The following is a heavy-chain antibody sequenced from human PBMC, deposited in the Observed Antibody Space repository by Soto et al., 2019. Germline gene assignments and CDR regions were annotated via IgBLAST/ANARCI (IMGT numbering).Heavy chain of an antibody. V-gene: IGHV4-31*03. CDR2: MFYSGSI. CDR1: GDSISRGGHY. CDR3: ARALAARPTGDLYYFDY. Sequence: SETLSLTCTVSGDSISRGGHYWSWIRQHPGKGLEWIGYMFYSGSIYYNPSLKSRVIIPVDASKNQFSLKLSSVTAADTAVYYCARALAARPTGDLYYFDYWGQGGLVTAPQ. D-gene: IGHD6-6*01. J-gene: IGHJ4*02.